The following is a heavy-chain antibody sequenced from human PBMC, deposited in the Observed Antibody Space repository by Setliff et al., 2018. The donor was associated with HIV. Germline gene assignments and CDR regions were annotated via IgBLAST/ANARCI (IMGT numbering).Heavy chain of an antibody. CDR1: DDSISSGANY. D-gene: IGHD6-13*01. CDR3: ARTYSSNWYIDY. Sequence: SETLSLTCSVSDDSISSGANYWGWIRQPPGKGLEWIGSIYHSATTYYNPSLWGRVTISIDTSKNQFSLKLSSVTAADTAIYYCARTYSSNWYIDYWGQGTLVTVSS. CDR2: IYHSATT. V-gene: IGHV4-38-2*02. J-gene: IGHJ4*02.